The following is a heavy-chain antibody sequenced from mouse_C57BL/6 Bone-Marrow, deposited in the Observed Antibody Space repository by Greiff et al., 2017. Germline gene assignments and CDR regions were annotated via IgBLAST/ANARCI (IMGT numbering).Heavy chain of an antibody. V-gene: IGHV1-5*01. Sequence: EVMLVESGTVLARPGASVKMSCKTSGYTFTSYWMHWVKQRPGQGLEWIGAIYPGNSDTSYNQKFKGKAKLTAVTSASTAYMALSSLTNEDSAVYYCTRGVCDGYYRYWCQGTTLTVSS. CDR2: IYPGNSDT. J-gene: IGHJ2*01. CDR1: GYTFTSYW. D-gene: IGHD2-3*01. CDR3: TRGVCDGYYRY.